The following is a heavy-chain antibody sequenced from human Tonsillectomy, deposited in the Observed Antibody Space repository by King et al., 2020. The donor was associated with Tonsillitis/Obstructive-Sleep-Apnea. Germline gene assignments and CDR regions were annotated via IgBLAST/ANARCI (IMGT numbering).Heavy chain of an antibody. Sequence: QLVQSGSELKKPGASVKVSCKASGYTFTRYPMHWVRQAPGQGLECMGWINTNNGHPTYAQGFRGRFAFSLDTSVSTAYLQISTLKAEDTAVYYCARAYSESIGSHLDYWGQGTVVTVPS. J-gene: IGHJ4*02. V-gene: IGHV7-4-1*02. CDR1: GYTFTRYP. CDR3: ARAYSESIGSHLDY. D-gene: IGHD3-22*01. CDR2: INTNNGHP.